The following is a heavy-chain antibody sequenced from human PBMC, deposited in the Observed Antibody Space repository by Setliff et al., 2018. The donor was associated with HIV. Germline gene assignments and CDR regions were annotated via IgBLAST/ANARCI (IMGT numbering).Heavy chain of an antibody. D-gene: IGHD2-21*01. CDR3: ARDLNVRWGSFES. Sequence: RASVKVSCKASGGTFSSYAISWVRQAPGQGLEWMGGIIPIFGTANYAQKFQGRVTITTDESTSTAYMELSSLRSEDTAVYYCARDLNVRWGSFESWGQGTLVTVSS. CDR1: GGTFSSYA. V-gene: IGHV1-69*05. CDR2: IIPIFGTA. J-gene: IGHJ4*02.